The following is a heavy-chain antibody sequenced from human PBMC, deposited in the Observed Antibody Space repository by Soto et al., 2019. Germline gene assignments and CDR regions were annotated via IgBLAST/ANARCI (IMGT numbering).Heavy chain of an antibody. CDR3: ARGYYGDPPALDY. V-gene: IGHV3-74*01. CDR2: IKTDGSFS. J-gene: IGHJ4*02. CDR1: GFTFSSYY. D-gene: IGHD4-17*01. Sequence: EVQLVESGGGLVQPGGSLRLSCAASGFTFSSYYMHWVRQAPGKGLVWISRIKTDGSFSSYADSVKVRFTISRDNAKNTLFLQMNSLRDDDTAVYYCARGYYGDPPALDYWGQGTLVSVSS.